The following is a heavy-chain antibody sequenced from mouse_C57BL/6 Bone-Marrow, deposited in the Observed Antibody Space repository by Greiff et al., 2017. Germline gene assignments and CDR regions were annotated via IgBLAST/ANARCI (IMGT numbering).Heavy chain of an antibody. D-gene: IGHD1-2*01. J-gene: IGHJ2*01. CDR1: GYTFTSYG. CDR2: IYPRSGNT. Sequence: VQLQQSGAKLARPGASVKLSCKASGYTFTSYGISWVKQRTGQGLEWIGEIYPRSGNTYYNEKFKGKATLTADKSSSTAYMELRSLTSEDSAVXFCARLGVRRYYFDYWGQGTTLTVSS. CDR3: ARLGVRRYYFDY. V-gene: IGHV1-81*01.